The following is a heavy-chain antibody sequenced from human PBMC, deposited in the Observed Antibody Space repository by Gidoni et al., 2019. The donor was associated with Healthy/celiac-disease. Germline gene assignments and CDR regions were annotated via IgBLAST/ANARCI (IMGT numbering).Heavy chain of an antibody. V-gene: IGHV3-21*01. CDR1: GFTFSSYS. CDR2: ISSSSSYI. J-gene: IGHJ4*02. CDR3: AKSHYDILTGLDY. D-gene: IGHD3-9*01. Sequence: EVQLVESGGGLGKPGGSLRLSCAASGFTFSSYSMNWVRQAPGKGLEWVSSISSSSSYIYYADSVKGRFTISRDNAKNSLYLQMNSLRAEDTAVYYCAKSHYDILTGLDYWGQGTLVTVSS.